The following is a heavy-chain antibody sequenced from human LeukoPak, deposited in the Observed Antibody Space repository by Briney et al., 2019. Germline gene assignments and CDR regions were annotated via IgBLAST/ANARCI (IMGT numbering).Heavy chain of an antibody. CDR2: IYPGDSDT. D-gene: IGHD2-2*01. J-gene: IGHJ4*02. CDR1: GYSFTNYW. V-gene: IGHV5-51*01. Sequence: GESLKISCKGSGYSFTNYWIGWVRQMPGKGLEWMGIIYPGDSDTRYSPSFQGQVSISADKSISTAYLQWSSLKASDTAMYYCARHGPLHCSSTSCLIDYWGQGTLVTVSS. CDR3: ARHGPLHCSSTSCLIDY.